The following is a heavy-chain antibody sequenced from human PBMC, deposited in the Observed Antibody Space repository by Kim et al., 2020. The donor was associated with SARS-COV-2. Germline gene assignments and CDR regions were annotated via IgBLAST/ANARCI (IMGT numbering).Heavy chain of an antibody. CDR3: ATGSGYCSGSSCYHLDS. Sequence: GGSLRLSCAVSGFTFSRQTMNWVRQAPGKGLEWVSSISSSGTFLYYADSVKGRFTISRDNAKNSLYLQMNSLRAEDTAVYYCATGSGYCSGSSCYHLDSWGQGTLVTVSS. V-gene: IGHV3-21*01. J-gene: IGHJ4*02. D-gene: IGHD2-2*01. CDR1: GFTFSRQT. CDR2: ISSSGTFL.